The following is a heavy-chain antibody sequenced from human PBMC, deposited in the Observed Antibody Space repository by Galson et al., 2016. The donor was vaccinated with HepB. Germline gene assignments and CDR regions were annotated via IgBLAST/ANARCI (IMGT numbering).Heavy chain of an antibody. V-gene: IGHV1-18*01. CDR1: GYTFSDYG. CDR3: ARGRFLEWLFADY. CDR2: VSGYNGDT. J-gene: IGHJ4*02. Sequence: SVKVSCKASGYTFSDYGINWVRQAPGQGLEWMGWVSGYNGDTDYAPRFQGGVTMTTDTSTSTAYMELKSLRSNDTAVYYCARGRFLEWLFADYWGQGPQVTVSS. D-gene: IGHD3-3*01.